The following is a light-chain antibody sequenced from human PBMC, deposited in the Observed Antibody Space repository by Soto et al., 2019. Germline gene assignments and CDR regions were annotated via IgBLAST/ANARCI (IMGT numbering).Light chain of an antibody. CDR3: QQYNSYRT. CDR1: QSVSNNY. J-gene: IGKJ1*01. CDR2: GAS. Sequence: EIVLTQSPATLSLSPGERATLSCRASQSVSNNYLAWYQQKPGQAPRLLIYGASNRATGIPDRFSGSGSGTEFTLTISSLQPDDFATYYCQQYNSYRTFGQGTKVDIK. V-gene: IGKV3-20*01.